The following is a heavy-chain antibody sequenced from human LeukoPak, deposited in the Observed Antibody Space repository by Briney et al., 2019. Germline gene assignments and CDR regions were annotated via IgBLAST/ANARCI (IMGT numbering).Heavy chain of an antibody. V-gene: IGHV1-2*02. CDR3: ARGLGSDTMDI. Sequence: ASVKVSCKVSGYTLTELSMHWVRQAPGQGLEWMGWINPNSGGTNYAQKFQGRVTMTRDTSISTAYMELSRLRSDDTAIYYCARGLGSDTMDIWGQGTMVTVSS. CDR2: INPNSGGT. J-gene: IGHJ3*02. CDR1: GYTLTELS. D-gene: IGHD3-10*01.